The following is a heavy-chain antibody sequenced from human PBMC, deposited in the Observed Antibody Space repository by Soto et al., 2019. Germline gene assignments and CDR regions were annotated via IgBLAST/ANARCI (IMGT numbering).Heavy chain of an antibody. CDR3: ARDRLYCSGGSCPPLN. J-gene: IGHJ4*02. V-gene: IGHV1-69*04. CDR1: GGTFSSYT. D-gene: IGHD2-15*01. CDR2: IIPILGIA. Sequence: GASVKVSCKASGGTFSSYTISWVRQAPGQGLEWMGRIIPILGIANYAQKFQGRVTITADKSTSTAYMELSSLRSEDTAVYYCARDRLYCSGGSCPPLNWGQGTLVTVSS.